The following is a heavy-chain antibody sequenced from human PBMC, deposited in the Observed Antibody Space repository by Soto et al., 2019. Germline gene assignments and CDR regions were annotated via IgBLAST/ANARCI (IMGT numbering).Heavy chain of an antibody. CDR3: ARDLISATGFNY. CDR1: GFTFSSYW. D-gene: IGHD2-15*01. J-gene: IGHJ4*02. Sequence: EVHLVESGGGLGQPGGSLRLSCAASGFTFSSYWMSWVRQAPGKGLEWVANIKQDGSEKYYVDSVKGRYTISRDNPKNLLYLQLNSLSAEDTAVYYCARDLISATGFNYWGQGTPVTVSS. CDR2: IKQDGSEK. V-gene: IGHV3-7*05.